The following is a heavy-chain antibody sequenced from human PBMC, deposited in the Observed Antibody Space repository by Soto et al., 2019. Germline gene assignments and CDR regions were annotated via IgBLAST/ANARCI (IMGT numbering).Heavy chain of an antibody. J-gene: IGHJ4*02. CDR1: GYSISSGYF. Sequence: SETLSIPCAVSGYSISSGYFWGWIRQPPGKGLECIGNIYHSGSTYYSPSLKSRATISVDTSRNHFSLRLSSVTAADTAVSFCARMPYDNRGCSDNWGQGTLVTVSS. V-gene: IGHV4-38-2*01. CDR3: ARMPYDNRGCSDN. D-gene: IGHD3-22*01. CDR2: IYHSGST.